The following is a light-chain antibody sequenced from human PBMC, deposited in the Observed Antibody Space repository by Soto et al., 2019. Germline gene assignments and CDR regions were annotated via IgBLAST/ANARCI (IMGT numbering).Light chain of an antibody. CDR3: QQYDKWLRT. CDR1: QSVSSN. CDR2: GAS. V-gene: IGKV3-15*01. Sequence: DIMMTQTAATLSVSPGGRATLSCRASQSVSSNLAWYQQKPGQAPRLIIYGASARATGIPARFSGGGSGAEYTLTISSLQSEDVAVYYCQQYDKWLRTFGQGTMVDI. J-gene: IGKJ1*01.